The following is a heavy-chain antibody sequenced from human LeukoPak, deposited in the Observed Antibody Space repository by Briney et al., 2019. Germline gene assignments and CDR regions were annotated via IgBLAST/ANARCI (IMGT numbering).Heavy chain of an antibody. D-gene: IGHD3-22*01. V-gene: IGHV3-30*02. CDR1: GFTLSSYG. CDR3: AKDSYDSSGYYDYFQH. J-gene: IGHJ1*01. CDR2: IRYDGSNK. Sequence: PGGSLRLSCAASGFTLSSYGMHWVRQAPGKGLEWVAFIRYDGSNKYYADSVKGRFTISRDNSKNTLYLQMNSLRAEDTAVYYCAKDSYDSSGYYDYFQHWGQGTLVTVSS.